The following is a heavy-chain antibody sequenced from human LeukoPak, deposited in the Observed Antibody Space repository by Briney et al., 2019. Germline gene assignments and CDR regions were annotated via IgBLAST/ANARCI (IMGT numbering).Heavy chain of an antibody. D-gene: IGHD3-10*01. CDR3: AGDLEGSGRPFDY. CDR2: INHSGST. J-gene: IGHJ4*02. Sequence: SETLSLICAVSGGSFSSYYWSWIRQPPGEGLEWIGEINHSGSTNYNPSLKSRVTISVDTSKNQFSLKLSSVTAADTAVYYCAGDLEGSGRPFDYWGQGTLVTVSS. CDR1: GGSFSSYY. V-gene: IGHV4-34*01.